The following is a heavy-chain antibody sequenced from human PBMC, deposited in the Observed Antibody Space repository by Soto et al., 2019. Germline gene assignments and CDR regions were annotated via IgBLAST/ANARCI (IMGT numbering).Heavy chain of an antibody. Sequence: GGSLRLSCAASGFTFSSYWMHWVRQAPGKGLVWVSRINSDGISTTYADSVKGRFTISRDNAKNTLYLQMNSLRAEDTAVYYSARGGWAAAGTNGSAPWGRETLVPVS. CDR1: GFTFSSYW. CDR3: ARGGWAAAGTNGSAP. V-gene: IGHV3-74*01. D-gene: IGHD6-13*01. J-gene: IGHJ5*02. CDR2: INSDGIST.